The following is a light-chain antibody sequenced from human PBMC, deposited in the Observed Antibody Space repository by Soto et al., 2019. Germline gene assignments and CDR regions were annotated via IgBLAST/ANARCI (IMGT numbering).Light chain of an antibody. J-gene: IGKJ5*01. V-gene: IGKV3-11*01. CDR3: QQRSNWPPIT. Sequence: EIVLTHSPATLSLSPGERATLSCRASQSVKTFLVWYQQTPGQAPRLLIHDASHRAAGIPARFSGSGFGTDFTLTISSLEPEDAAVYYCQQRSNWPPITFGQGTRLEIK. CDR1: QSVKTF. CDR2: DAS.